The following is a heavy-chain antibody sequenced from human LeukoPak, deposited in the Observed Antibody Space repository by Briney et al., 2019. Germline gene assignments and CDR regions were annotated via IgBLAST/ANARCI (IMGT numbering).Heavy chain of an antibody. J-gene: IGHJ5*02. CDR2: IIPIFGTA. CDR3: ARLCLGELSLGFDP. V-gene: IGHV1-69*13. D-gene: IGHD3-16*02. Sequence: ASVKVSCKASGGTFSSYAISWVRQAPGQGLEWMGGIIPIFGTANYAQKFQGRVTITADESTSTAYMELSSLRSEDTAVYYCARLCLGELSLGFDPWGQGTLVTVSS. CDR1: GGTFSSYA.